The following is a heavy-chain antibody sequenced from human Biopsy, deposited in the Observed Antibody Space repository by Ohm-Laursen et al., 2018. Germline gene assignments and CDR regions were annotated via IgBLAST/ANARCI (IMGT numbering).Heavy chain of an antibody. CDR1: GGSISSDY. V-gene: IGHV4-59*01. CDR2: IYYSGST. J-gene: IGHJ6*02. Sequence: TLSLTCTVSGGSISSDYWSWIRQTPGKGLEWIGYIYYSGSTNYNPSLKSRVTISVDTSKNQFSLRLNSVTAADTAVYYWARATNSTGWPYYYFYGMYVWGQGTTVTVSS. D-gene: IGHD2/OR15-2a*01. CDR3: ARATNSTGWPYYYFYGMYV.